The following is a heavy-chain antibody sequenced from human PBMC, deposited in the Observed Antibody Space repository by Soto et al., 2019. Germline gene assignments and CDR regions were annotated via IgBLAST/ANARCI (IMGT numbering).Heavy chain of an antibody. Sequence: SETLSLTCTVSGGSFSSSTYYWGWIRQPPGKGLEWIGSMYSGGNTYYNPSLKSRVTVSVDTSKNHFSLKLTSVTAADTAMYYCARQPYDSTDNCYIFNSAAGWFDPWGQGTLVTVSS. D-gene: IGHD3-22*01. CDR1: GGSFSSSTYY. V-gene: IGHV4-39*01. CDR3: ARQPYDSTDNCYIFNSAAGWFDP. CDR2: MYSGGNT. J-gene: IGHJ5*02.